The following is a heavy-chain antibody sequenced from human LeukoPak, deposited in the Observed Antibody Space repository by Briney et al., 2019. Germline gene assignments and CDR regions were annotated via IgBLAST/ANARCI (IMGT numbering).Heavy chain of an antibody. V-gene: IGHV3-53*01. D-gene: IGHD6-13*01. CDR2: IYSGGST. Sequence: GGSLRFSCAASGFTVSSNYMSWVRQAPGKGLEWVSVIYSGGSTYYADSVKGRLTISRDNSKNTLYLQMNSLRAEDTAVYYCATYSSSWRLFDYWGQGTLVTVSS. J-gene: IGHJ4*02. CDR3: ATYSSSWRLFDY. CDR1: GFTVSSNY.